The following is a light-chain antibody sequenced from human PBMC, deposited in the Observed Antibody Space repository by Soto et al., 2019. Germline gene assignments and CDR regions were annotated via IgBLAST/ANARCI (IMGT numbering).Light chain of an antibody. CDR3: QQLNSYLSIT. Sequence: IQLTQSPSSLSASVWDRVTMTCRASQGISSYLAWYQQKPGKAPKLLIYAASTSQSGVPSRFSGSGSGTDFTLTISSLQPEDFATYYCQQLNSYLSITFGQGTRLEIK. CDR1: QGISSY. CDR2: AAS. J-gene: IGKJ5*01. V-gene: IGKV1-9*01.